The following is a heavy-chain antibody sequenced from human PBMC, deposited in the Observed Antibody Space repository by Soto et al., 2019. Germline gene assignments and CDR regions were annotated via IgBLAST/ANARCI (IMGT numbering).Heavy chain of an antibody. D-gene: IGHD6-13*01. V-gene: IGHV3-21*01. Sequence: EVQLVESGGGLVKPGGSLRLSCAASGFTFSSYSMNWVRQAPGKGLEWVSSISSSSSYIYYADSVKGRFTISRDNAKNSRYLQMNSLRAEDTAVYYCASTNSRSYYMDVGGKGTTVTVSS. CDR2: ISSSSSYI. J-gene: IGHJ6*03. CDR3: ASTNSRSYYMDV. CDR1: GFTFSSYS.